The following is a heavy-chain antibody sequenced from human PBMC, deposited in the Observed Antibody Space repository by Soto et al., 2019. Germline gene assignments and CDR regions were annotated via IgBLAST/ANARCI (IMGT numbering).Heavy chain of an antibody. CDR1: GGSISSNNW. CDR3: ANSLIATTLPAG. D-gene: IGHD1-26*01. V-gene: IGHV4-4*02. Sequence: QVQLQESGPGLVKPSGTLSLTCTVSGGSISSNNWWSWVRQSPGKGLEWIGEIYHSGSTNYNPSFKNRVTISLDQSKDHFSLKLTSVTAADTAMYYCANSLIATTLPAGWGQGTLVTVSS. CDR2: IYHSGST. J-gene: IGHJ4*02.